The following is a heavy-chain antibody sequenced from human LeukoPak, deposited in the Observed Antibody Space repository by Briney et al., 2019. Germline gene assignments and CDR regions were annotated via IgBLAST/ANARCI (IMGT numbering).Heavy chain of an antibody. D-gene: IGHD3-10*01. J-gene: IGHJ6*02. CDR1: GFTFSSYS. V-gene: IGHV3-48*02. CDR2: ISSSSII. Sequence: TGGSLRLSCAAPGFTFSSYSMNWVRQAPGKGLEWVSYISSSSIIYYANSVKGRFNISREKAKNSLYLQMNSLRDEDTAVFYCARVGYYGWGNYYNYNYGMDVWGQGTTVTVS. CDR3: ARVGYYGWGNYYNYNYGMDV.